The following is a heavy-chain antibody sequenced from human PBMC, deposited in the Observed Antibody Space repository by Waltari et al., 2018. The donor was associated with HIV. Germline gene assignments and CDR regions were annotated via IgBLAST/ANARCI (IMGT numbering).Heavy chain of an antibody. V-gene: IGHV1-18*01. J-gene: IGHJ4*02. CDR1: GYIFAKYS. CDR2: DNPDNGET. D-gene: IGHD3-10*01. CDR3: ARSPAIYFSGSGNHPLFFDF. Sequence: QAQLVQSGAEVKKPGASVKVSCKTSGYIFAKYSISWMRQTPGQGLEWMGWDNPDNGETKFPQKCRGRVTLTTDTSTNTAYMEVTSLRSDDAAVYYCARSPAIYFSGSGNHPLFFDFWGQGTLVTVSS.